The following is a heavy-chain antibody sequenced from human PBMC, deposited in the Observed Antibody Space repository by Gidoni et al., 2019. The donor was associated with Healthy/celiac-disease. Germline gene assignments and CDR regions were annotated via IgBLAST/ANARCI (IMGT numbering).Heavy chain of an antibody. V-gene: IGHV4-30-2*01. CDR1: GGSISSGGYS. D-gene: IGHD3-22*01. J-gene: IGHJ4*02. CDR2: IYHSGST. Sequence: QLQLQESGSGLVKPSQTLSLTCAVSGGSISSGGYSWSWIRQPPGKGLEGIGYIYHSGSTYYNPSLKSRVTISVDRSKNQFALKLSSVTAADTAVYYCARGPVEYYDSSGYSDYFDYWGQGTLVTVSS. CDR3: ARGPVEYYDSSGYSDYFDY.